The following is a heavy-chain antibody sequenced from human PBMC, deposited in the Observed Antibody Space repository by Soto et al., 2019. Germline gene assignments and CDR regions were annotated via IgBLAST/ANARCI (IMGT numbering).Heavy chain of an antibody. CDR3: ARQQLLPFYYALDV. Sequence: QVQLQESGPGLVKPSDTLSLTCNVSGGSISGYYWSWIRQSPGKGLEYIGYIYYRGSTNYNSSLKSRDTMSVDTSRNQFSLMMNSVTAADTAVYYCARQQLLPFYYALDVWGQGTTVTVSS. J-gene: IGHJ6*02. CDR2: IYYRGST. CDR1: GGSISGYY. V-gene: IGHV4-59*07. D-gene: IGHD1-26*01.